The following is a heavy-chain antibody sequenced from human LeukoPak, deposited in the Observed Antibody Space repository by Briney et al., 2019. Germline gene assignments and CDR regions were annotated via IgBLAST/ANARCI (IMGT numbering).Heavy chain of an antibody. V-gene: IGHV4-59*08. CDR1: GGSISSYY. CDR2: IYYSGST. J-gene: IGHJ3*02. D-gene: IGHD3-9*01. CDR3: ARATVLRYFDWLLDAFDI. Sequence: PSETLSLTCTVSGGSISSYYWSWIRQPPGKGLEWIGYIYYSGSTNYNPSLKSRVTISVDTSKNQFSLKLSSVTAADTAVYYCARATVLRYFDWLLDAFDIWGQGTMVTVSS.